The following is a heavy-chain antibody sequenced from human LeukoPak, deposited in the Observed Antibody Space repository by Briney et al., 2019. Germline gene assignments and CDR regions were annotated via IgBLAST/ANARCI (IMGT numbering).Heavy chain of an antibody. CDR2: XYYSGST. D-gene: IGHD1-26*01. Sequence: PSETLSLTCTVSGGSISNXXXXXXXXPXXXXXXXXXXXYYSGSTNYNPSLKXRXTMXVDTSKNQFSLKLSSVTAADTAVYYCARHGRSGGYYTWFDPWGQGTLVTVSS. CDR1: GGSISNXX. J-gene: IGHJ5*02. V-gene: IGHV4-59*08. CDR3: ARHGRSGGYYTWFDP.